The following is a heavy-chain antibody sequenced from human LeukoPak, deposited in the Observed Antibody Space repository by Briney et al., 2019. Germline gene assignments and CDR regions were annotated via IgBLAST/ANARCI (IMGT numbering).Heavy chain of an antibody. V-gene: IGHV4-59*01. CDR3: ASEGTSRYAYMDV. Sequence: SETLSLTCTVSGGSISSYYWSWIRQPPGKGLEWIGYIYYSGSTNYNPSLKSRVTISVDTSKNQFSLKLSSVTAADTAVYYCASEGTSRYAYMDVWGKGTTVTVSS. CDR1: GGSISSYY. CDR2: IYYSGST. D-gene: IGHD2-2*01. J-gene: IGHJ6*03.